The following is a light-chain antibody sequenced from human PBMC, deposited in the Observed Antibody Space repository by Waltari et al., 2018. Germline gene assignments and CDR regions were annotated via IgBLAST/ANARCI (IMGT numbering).Light chain of an antibody. CDR2: GNS. V-gene: IGLV1-40*01. CDR1: SSNIGAGYD. Sequence: QSVLTQPPSVSGAPGHRVTISCTGSSSNIGAGYDVHWYQQLPGPAPKLLIYGNSNRPSGVPDRFSGSKSGTSASLAITGLQAEDEADYYCQSYDSSLSGVVFGGGTKLTVL. J-gene: IGLJ2*01. CDR3: QSYDSSLSGVV.